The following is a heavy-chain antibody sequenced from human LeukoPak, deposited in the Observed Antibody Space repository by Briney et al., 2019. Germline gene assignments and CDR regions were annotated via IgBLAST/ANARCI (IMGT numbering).Heavy chain of an antibody. Sequence: GGSLRLSCAASGFTFSSYAMSWVRQAPGKGLEWVSAISGSGGSTYYADSVKGRFTISRDNSKNTLYLQMNSLRAEDTAVYYCAKPATSYCSGGSCRPDYWGQGTLVTVSS. CDR2: ISGSGGST. D-gene: IGHD2-15*01. V-gene: IGHV3-23*01. J-gene: IGHJ4*02. CDR3: AKPATSYCSGGSCRPDY. CDR1: GFTFSSYA.